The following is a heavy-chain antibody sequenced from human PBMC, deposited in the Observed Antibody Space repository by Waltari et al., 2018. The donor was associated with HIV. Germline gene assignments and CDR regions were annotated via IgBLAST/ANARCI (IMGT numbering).Heavy chain of an antibody. CDR1: GFTFSSHS. J-gene: IGHJ4*02. D-gene: IGHD3-10*01. CDR2: ISSTSSYI. V-gene: IGHV3-21*01. Sequence: EVQLVESGGGLVKPGGSLRLSCAASGFTFSSHSMNWVRQAPGKGLEWVSFISSTSSYIYYADSVKGQFTISRDNAKNSLYLQMNSLRAEDTAVYYCARGRFGLGSLDYFDYWGQGTLVTVSS. CDR3: ARGRFGLGSLDYFDY.